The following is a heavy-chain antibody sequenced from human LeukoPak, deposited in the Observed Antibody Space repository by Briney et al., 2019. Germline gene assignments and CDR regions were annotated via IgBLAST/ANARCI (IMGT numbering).Heavy chain of an antibody. CDR3: AREDTAMAPYYYGMDV. J-gene: IGHJ6*02. V-gene: IGHV3-23*01. CDR2: ISSRGGST. Sequence: GGSLRLSCAASGFTFSSYAMSWVRQAPGKGLEWVSGISSRGGSTYYVDSVKGRFTISRDNSKNTLYLQMNSLRAEDTAVYYCAREDTAMAPYYYGMDVWGQGTTVTVSS. CDR1: GFTFSSYA. D-gene: IGHD5-18*01.